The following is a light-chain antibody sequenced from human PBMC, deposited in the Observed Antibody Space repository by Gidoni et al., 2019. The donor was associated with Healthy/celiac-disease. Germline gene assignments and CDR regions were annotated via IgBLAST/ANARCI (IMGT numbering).Light chain of an antibody. J-gene: IGLJ2*01. V-gene: IGLV3-21*03. CDR1: NIGSKS. Sequence: SYVLTQPPSVSVAPGKPARITCGGNNIGSKSVHWYQQKPGQAPVLVVYDDSDRPSWIPERFSGSNSGNTATLTISRVEAGDEADYYCQVWDSSRDRVVFGGGTKLTVL. CDR2: DDS. CDR3: QVWDSSRDRVV.